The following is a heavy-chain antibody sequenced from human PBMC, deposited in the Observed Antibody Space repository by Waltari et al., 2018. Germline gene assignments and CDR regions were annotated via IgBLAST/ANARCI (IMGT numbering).Heavy chain of an antibody. V-gene: IGHV1-69*01. CDR1: GGTFSSYA. D-gene: IGHD3-22*01. CDR2: IIPIFGTA. J-gene: IGHJ3*02. CDR3: ARDQYYYDSSGYSDAFDI. Sequence: QVQLVQSGAEVKKPGSSVKVSCKASGGTFSSYAISWVRQAPGQGLEWMGGIIPIFGTANDAQKFQGRVTSTADESTSTAYMELSSLRSEDTAVYYCARDQYYYDSSGYSDAFDIWGQGTMVTVSS.